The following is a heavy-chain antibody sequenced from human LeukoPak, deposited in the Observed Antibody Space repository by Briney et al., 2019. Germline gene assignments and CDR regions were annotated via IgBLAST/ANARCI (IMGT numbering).Heavy chain of an antibody. D-gene: IGHD3-16*01. V-gene: IGHV1-2*02. J-gene: IGHJ4*02. CDR2: INPRSGGT. CDR1: GYTFSDYY. Sequence: ASVKVSCKASGYTFSDYYIHWVRQAPGHGPEWMGWINPRSGGTDYAQNFQDRVTMTTDVSISTAYMELSRLRSADTAVFYCARTYLYEGHVYYEPSPFDYWGEGTLVTASS. CDR3: ARTYLYEGHVYYEPSPFDY.